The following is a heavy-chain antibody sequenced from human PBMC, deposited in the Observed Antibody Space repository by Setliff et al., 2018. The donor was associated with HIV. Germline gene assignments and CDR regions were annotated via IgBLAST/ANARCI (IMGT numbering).Heavy chain of an antibody. Sequence: SETLSLTCTVSGGSISSDTFYWSWIRQPAGKGLEWIGHVYARGNTNYNPSLKSRVTISVDTSKSQFSLRLSSVTAADTAVYYCARDAFSSYYDILTGTWRYFDNWGQGTLVTVSS. CDR1: GGSISSDTFY. D-gene: IGHD3-9*01. CDR3: ARDAFSSYYDILTGTWRYFDN. V-gene: IGHV4-61*09. CDR2: VYARGNT. J-gene: IGHJ4*02.